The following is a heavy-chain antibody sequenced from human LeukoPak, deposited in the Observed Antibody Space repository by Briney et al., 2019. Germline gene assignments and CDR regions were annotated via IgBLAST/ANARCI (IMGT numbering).Heavy chain of an antibody. CDR2: ISSSGSTI. J-gene: IGHJ4*02. D-gene: IGHD6-19*01. CDR1: GFTFSSYE. CDR3: ARTSYCNGWYRH. Sequence: GGSLRLSCAASGFTFSSYEMNWVRQAPGKGLEWVSYISSSGSTIYYADSVKGRFTISRDNAKNSLYLQMNSLRAEDTAVYYCARTSYCNGWYRHWGQGTLVTVSS. V-gene: IGHV3-48*03.